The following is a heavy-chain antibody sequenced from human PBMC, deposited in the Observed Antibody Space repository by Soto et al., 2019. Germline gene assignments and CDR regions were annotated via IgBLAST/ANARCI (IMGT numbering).Heavy chain of an antibody. Sequence: QVQLVQSWAEVKKPGSSVKVSCKASGGTFSSYAISWVRQAPGQGLEWMGGIIPIFGTANYAQKFQGRVRITADESTSTAYMELISLRSEDTAVYYCATSSLPPEVDFCRLYYYGMDVWGHGTTVTVSS. CDR2: IIPIFGTA. CDR3: ATSSLPPEVDFCRLYYYGMDV. CDR1: GGTFSSYA. D-gene: IGHD3-3*01. V-gene: IGHV1-69*01. J-gene: IGHJ6*02.